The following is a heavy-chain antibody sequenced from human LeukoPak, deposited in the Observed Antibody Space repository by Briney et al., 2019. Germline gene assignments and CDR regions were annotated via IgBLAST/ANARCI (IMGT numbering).Heavy chain of an antibody. CDR2: ISGSGGST. D-gene: IGHD3-10*01. CDR3: AKGLWDYYGSGIMYYTMDV. V-gene: IGHV3-23*01. J-gene: IGHJ6*02. CDR1: GFTFDDYG. Sequence: GGSLRLSCAASGFTFDDYGMSWVRQAPGKGLEWVSAISGSGGSTYYADSVKGRFAISRDNSKNTLYLQMNNLRAEDTAIYYCAKGLWDYYGSGIMYYTMDVWGQGTTVTVSS.